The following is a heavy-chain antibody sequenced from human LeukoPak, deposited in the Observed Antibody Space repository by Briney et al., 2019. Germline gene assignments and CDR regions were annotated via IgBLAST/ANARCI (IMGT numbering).Heavy chain of an antibody. CDR1: GFTFSRYG. CDR3: ARVAEAAAFDS. J-gene: IGHJ4*02. Sequence: GGSLRLSCAASGFTFSRYGMHWVRQAPGKGLEWVAVISYDGSNKYYADSVKGRFTISRDNSKNTLYLQMNSLKPEDTAVYYCARVAEAAAFDSWGQGTLVTVPS. D-gene: IGHD6-13*01. CDR2: ISYDGSNK. V-gene: IGHV3-30*03.